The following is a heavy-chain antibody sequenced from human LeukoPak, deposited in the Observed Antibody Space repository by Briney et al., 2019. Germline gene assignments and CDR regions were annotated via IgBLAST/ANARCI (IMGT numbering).Heavy chain of an antibody. CDR1: GFTFSSYW. D-gene: IGHD6-13*01. CDR2: IKQDGSEK. Sequence: PGGSLRLSCAASGFTFSSYWMSWVRQAPGKGLEWVVNIKQDGSEKYYVDSVKGRFTISRDNSINTLYLQMNSLRGEDTAVYYCARDLGYSSPDYWGQGTLVTVSS. J-gene: IGHJ4*02. CDR3: ARDLGYSSPDY. V-gene: IGHV3-7*01.